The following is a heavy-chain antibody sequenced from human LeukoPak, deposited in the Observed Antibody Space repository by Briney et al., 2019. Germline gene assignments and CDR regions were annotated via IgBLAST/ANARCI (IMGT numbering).Heavy chain of an antibody. CDR1: GGSISSYY. V-gene: IGHV4-4*08. CDR3: AREDYSYPTSGPFDP. D-gene: IGHD4-11*01. J-gene: IGHJ5*02. CDR2: IYTSGST. Sequence: PSETLSLTCTVSGGSISSYYWSWIRQPPGKGLEWIGRIYTSGSTNYNPSLKSRVAISVDTSKNQFSLNLNSLTAADTAVYYCAREDYSYPTSGPFDPWGQGTLVTVSS.